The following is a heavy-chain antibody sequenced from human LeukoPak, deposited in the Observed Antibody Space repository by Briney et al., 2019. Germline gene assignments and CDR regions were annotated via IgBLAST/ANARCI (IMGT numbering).Heavy chain of an antibody. CDR3: ATQTGDYSFPPIDAFDI. CDR2: IYYSGST. CDR1: GGSISSSSYY. J-gene: IGHJ3*02. D-gene: IGHD7-27*01. V-gene: IGHV4-39*07. Sequence: PSETLSLTCTVSGGSISSSSYYWGWIRQPPGKGLEWIGSIYYSGSTYYNPSLKSRVTISVDTSKNQFSLKLSSVAAADTAVYYCATQTGDYSFPPIDAFDIWGQGTMVTVSS.